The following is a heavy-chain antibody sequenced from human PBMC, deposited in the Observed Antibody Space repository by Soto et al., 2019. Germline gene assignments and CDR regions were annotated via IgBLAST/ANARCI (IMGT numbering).Heavy chain of an antibody. CDR1: GGSISSYF. J-gene: IGHJ3*02. D-gene: IGHD2-21*02. V-gene: IGHV4-4*07. CDR3: ARESTVVTLRTFDI. Sequence: QVHLQESGPGLVKPSETLSLTCTVSGGSISSYFCSWIRQPAGKGLEWIGRIYTSGSTNYNPSLKGRVTMSVDTSKNQFSLKLSSVTAADTAVYYCARESTVVTLRTFDIWGQGTMVTVSS. CDR2: IYTSGST.